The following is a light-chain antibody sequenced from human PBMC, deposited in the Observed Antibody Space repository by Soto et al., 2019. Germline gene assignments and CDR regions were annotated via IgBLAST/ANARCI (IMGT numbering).Light chain of an antibody. V-gene: IGKV1-5*01. Sequence: TQATARVSACVGVGLAITCRASQSIRSWLAWYQQKPGKAPKRLIYAASCLQSGVTSRFSGSGSGTEFCLTISSLRPEDLSTQYLLKHNRCPLMVGGGTKVDIK. CDR3: LKHNRCPLM. J-gene: IGKJ4*01. CDR1: QSIRSW. CDR2: AAS.